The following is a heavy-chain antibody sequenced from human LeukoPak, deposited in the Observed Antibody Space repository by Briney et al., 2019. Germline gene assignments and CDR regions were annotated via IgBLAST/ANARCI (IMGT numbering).Heavy chain of an antibody. D-gene: IGHD6-13*01. J-gene: IGHJ6*03. V-gene: IGHV3-7*01. CDR1: GFTLSSYW. Sequence: GGSLRLSCAASGFTLSSYWMSWVRQAPGKGLEWVANIKQDGSEKYYVDSVKGRFTISRDNAKNSLYLQMNSLRAEDTAVYYCARDGRYSSSWSTSYYYYYYMDVWGKGTTVTVSS. CDR3: ARDGRYSSSWSTSYYYYYYMDV. CDR2: IKQDGSEK.